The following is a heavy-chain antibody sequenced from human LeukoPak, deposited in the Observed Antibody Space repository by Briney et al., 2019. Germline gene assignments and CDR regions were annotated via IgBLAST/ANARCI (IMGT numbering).Heavy chain of an antibody. CDR2: FYYSGST. CDR1: GGSFSSSSYY. V-gene: IGHV4-39*01. D-gene: IGHD4-23*01. J-gene: IGHJ4*02. Sequence: SETLSLTCTVSGGSFSSSSYYWGWIRQPPGKGLEWIGSFYYSGSTYYNPSLKSRVTISVDTSKNQFSLKLSSVTAADTAIYYCARIDGGHHLSPFDYWGQGTLVTVS. CDR3: ARIDGGHHLSPFDY.